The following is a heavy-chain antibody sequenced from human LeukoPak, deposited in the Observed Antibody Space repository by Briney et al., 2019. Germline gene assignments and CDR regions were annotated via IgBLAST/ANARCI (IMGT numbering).Heavy chain of an antibody. D-gene: IGHD5-18*01. J-gene: IGHJ4*02. CDR2: IYYSGST. CDR3: ARGRGYSYVN. V-gene: IGHV4-61*01. Sequence: SETLSLTCTVSGGSVSSGSYYWSWIRQPPGKGLEWIGYIYYSGSTNYNPSLKSRVTISVDTSKNQFSLKLSSVTAADTAVYYCARGRGYSYVNWGQGTLVIVSS. CDR1: GGSVSSGSYY.